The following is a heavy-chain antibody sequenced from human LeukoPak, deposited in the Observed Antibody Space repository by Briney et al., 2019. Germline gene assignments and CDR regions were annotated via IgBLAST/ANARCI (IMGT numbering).Heavy chain of an antibody. CDR3: ARDPAQSYYMDV. V-gene: IGHV1-2*02. J-gene: IGHJ6*03. Sequence: GASVKVSCKASGYTFTGYYMHWVRQAPGQGLEWMGWISPNSGGTNYAQKFQGRVAMTRDKSINTVYMELTRLTSDDTAMYYCARDPAQSYYMDVWGIGTSVTVSS. CDR2: ISPNSGGT. CDR1: GYTFTGYY.